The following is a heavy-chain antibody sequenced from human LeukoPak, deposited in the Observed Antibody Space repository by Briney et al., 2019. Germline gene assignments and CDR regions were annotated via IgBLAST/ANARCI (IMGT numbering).Heavy chain of an antibody. J-gene: IGHJ4*02. CDR3: AKDRVYDSSGYYYDY. V-gene: IGHV3-23*01. CDR2: ISGSGGST. D-gene: IGHD3-22*01. CDR1: GFTFSSYA. Sequence: PGGSLRLSCAASGFTFSSYAMSWVRQAPGKGLEWVSAISGSGGSTYYADSVKGRFTISRDNSKNTLYLQMNSLRAEDTAVYYCAKDRVYDSSGYYYDYWGQGTLVTVSS.